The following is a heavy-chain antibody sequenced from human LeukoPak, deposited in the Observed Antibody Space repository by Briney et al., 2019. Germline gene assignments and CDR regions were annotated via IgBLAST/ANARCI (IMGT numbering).Heavy chain of an antibody. CDR2: ISGSGGTT. V-gene: IGHV3-23*01. CDR3: ARENSGYDSDAFDI. CDR1: GFTFGNYA. D-gene: IGHD5-12*01. J-gene: IGHJ3*02. Sequence: SGGSLRLSCAASGFTFGNYAMSWVRQAPGKGLEWVSGISGSGGTTYYADSVKGRFTISRDNSMNTLSLQMNSLRAEDTAVYYCARENSGYDSDAFDIWGQGTMVTVSS.